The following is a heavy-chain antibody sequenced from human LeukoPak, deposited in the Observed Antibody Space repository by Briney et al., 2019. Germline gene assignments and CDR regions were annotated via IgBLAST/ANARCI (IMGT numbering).Heavy chain of an antibody. Sequence: ASVKVSCKASGYTFTGYYMHWVRQAPGQGLEGRGWINPNSGGTNYAQKFQGRVTMTRDTSISTAYMELSRLRSDDTAVYYCARALYCSSTSCSGDWFDPWGQGTLVTVSS. J-gene: IGHJ5*02. V-gene: IGHV1-2*02. CDR3: ARALYCSSTSCSGDWFDP. CDR2: INPNSGGT. CDR1: GYTFTGYY. D-gene: IGHD2-2*01.